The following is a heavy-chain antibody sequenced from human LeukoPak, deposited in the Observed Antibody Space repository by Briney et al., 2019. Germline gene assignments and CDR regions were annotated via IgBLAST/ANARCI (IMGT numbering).Heavy chain of an antibody. CDR2: IYDSGST. CDR3: ARDYGVGGYYFDS. CDR1: GASISTYY. Sequence: SETLSLTCTVSGASISTYYWSWIRQPPGKGLEWIGYIYDSGSTNYNPSLKSRATISSDMSKNQFSLKVSSVTAADTAIYYCARDYGVGGYYFDSWGQGTLVTVSS. V-gene: IGHV4-59*01. J-gene: IGHJ4*02. D-gene: IGHD3-22*01.